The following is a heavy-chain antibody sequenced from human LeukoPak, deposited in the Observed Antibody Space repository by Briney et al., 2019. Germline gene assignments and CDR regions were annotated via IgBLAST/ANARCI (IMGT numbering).Heavy chain of an antibody. CDR1: GGSISSTSYY. Sequence: SETLSLTCTVSGGSISSTSYYWGWIRQPPGKGLEWIGSIYYTGSTHYDPSLKSRVTISVDTSKNQFSLKLSSVTAADAAVYYCARHLTVGYYDSSGPRNDAFDIWGQGTMVTVSS. CDR2: IYYTGST. D-gene: IGHD3-22*01. J-gene: IGHJ3*02. CDR3: ARHLTVGYYDSSGPRNDAFDI. V-gene: IGHV4-39*01.